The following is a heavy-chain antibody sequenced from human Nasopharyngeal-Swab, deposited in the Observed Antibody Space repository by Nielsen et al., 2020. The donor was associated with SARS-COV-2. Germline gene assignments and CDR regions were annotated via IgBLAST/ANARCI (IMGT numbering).Heavy chain of an antibody. J-gene: IGHJ4*02. CDR2: IKEDGSEE. CDR1: GFTFSRFW. D-gene: IGHD6-13*01. V-gene: IGHV3-7*03. Sequence: GGSLRLSCAASGFTFSRFWMTWVRQAPGKGLEWVAHIKEDGSEEYYVDSVKGRFTISRDNAKNSLYLQMNSLRAEDTAVYYCARDGSLSSPIDYWGQGTLVTVSS. CDR3: ARDGSLSSPIDY.